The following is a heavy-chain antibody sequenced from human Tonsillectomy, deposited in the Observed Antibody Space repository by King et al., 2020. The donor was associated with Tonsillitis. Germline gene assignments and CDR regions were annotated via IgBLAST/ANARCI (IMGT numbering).Heavy chain of an antibody. Sequence: VQLVESGGGVVQPGRSLRLSCAASGFTFSSYCMHWVRQAPGKGLEWGVGMWYDGSNEYYADSAKGRFAISRDNSKNTLHLQMKILRAEVTGVYYCAGDRNRGNWNDDYYFEYWGQGTLVTVSS. V-gene: IGHV3-33*08. CDR2: MWYDGSNE. CDR3: AGDRNRGNWNDDYYFEY. J-gene: IGHJ4*02. D-gene: IGHD1-1*01. CDR1: GFTFSSYC.